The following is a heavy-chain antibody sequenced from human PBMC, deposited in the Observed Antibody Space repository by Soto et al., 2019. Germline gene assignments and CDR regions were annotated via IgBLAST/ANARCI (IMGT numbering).Heavy chain of an antibody. V-gene: IGHV1-3*01. D-gene: IGHD6-19*01. Sequence: QVQLVQSGAEVKKPGASVKVSCKASGYTFTSYAMHWVRQAPGQRLEWMGWINAGNGNTKSSQKFQGRVTITRDTTGSTAYMERSSLRSEETAVYYCARGVAGPLHWFDPWGQGTLVAVSS. CDR3: ARGVAGPLHWFDP. CDR1: GYTFTSYA. CDR2: INAGNGNT. J-gene: IGHJ5*02.